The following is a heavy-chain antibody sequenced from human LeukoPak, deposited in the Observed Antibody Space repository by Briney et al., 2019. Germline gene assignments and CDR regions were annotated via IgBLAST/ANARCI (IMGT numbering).Heavy chain of an antibody. CDR3: AREGSLCGGACYSFDS. D-gene: IGHD2-21*02. Sequence: ASVKVSCKASGYTFTDSYMHWVRQAPGQGLEYLAWINLKSGDAKYAQKFQGRVRMTRDTSISTAYMDLGSLRSDDTAVYYCAREGSLCGGACYSFDSGAQGPLVTVPS. CDR1: GYTFTDSY. V-gene: IGHV1-2*02. CDR2: INLKSGDA. J-gene: IGHJ4*02.